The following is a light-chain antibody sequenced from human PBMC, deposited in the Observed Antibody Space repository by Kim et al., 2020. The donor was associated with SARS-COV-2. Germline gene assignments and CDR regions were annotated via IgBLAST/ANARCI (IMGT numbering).Light chain of an antibody. Sequence: QSITISCTGTSSDIGAYNHVAWYQQYPGKVPKLLIFDVTKRPSGVSNRFSGSKSGNTASLNISGLQAEDEADYYCSSYTRINANVIFGGGTQLTVL. CDR2: DVT. CDR3: SSYTRINANVI. J-gene: IGLJ2*01. V-gene: IGLV2-14*04. CDR1: SSDIGAYNH.